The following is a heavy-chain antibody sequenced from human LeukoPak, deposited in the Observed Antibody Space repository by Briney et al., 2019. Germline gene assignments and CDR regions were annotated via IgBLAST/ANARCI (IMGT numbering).Heavy chain of an antibody. J-gene: IGHJ4*02. Sequence: VRSLRLSCAASGFTFSNYAMNWVRQAPGKGLEWVSAISGSGGSTYYADSVKGRFTISRDNSKNTLYLQMNSLRAEDTAVYYCAKPSSGWYTWDYWGQGTLVTVSS. CDR1: GFTFSNYA. CDR2: ISGSGGST. D-gene: IGHD6-19*01. V-gene: IGHV3-23*01. CDR3: AKPSSGWYTWDY.